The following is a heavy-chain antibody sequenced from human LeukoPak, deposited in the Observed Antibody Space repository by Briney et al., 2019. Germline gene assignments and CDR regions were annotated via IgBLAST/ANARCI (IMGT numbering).Heavy chain of an antibody. CDR3: ARVLGYSIGCDY. CDR1: GFTFSSYS. CDR2: ISSSSTI. D-gene: IGHD6-19*01. V-gene: IGHV3-48*02. Sequence: PWGSLRLSCAASGFTFSSYSMNWVRQAPGKGLEWVSYISSSSTIYYADSVKGRFTISRDNAKNSLYLQMNSLRDEDTAVYYCARVLGYSIGCDYWGQGTLVT. J-gene: IGHJ4*02.